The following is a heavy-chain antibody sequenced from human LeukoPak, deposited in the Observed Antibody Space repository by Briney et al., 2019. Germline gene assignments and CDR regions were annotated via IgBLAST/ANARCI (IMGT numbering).Heavy chain of an antibody. CDR1: GGTFSSYA. V-gene: IGHV1-2*02. CDR2: INPNSGDT. Sequence: ASVKVSCKASGGTFSSYAISWVRQAPGQGLEWMGWINPNSGDTKYAQKFQGRVTMTRDTSISTAYMELSRLRPDDTAVYYCATQRGSYLWGTDFDYWGQGTLVTVSS. J-gene: IGHJ4*02. D-gene: IGHD3-16*01. CDR3: ATQRGSYLWGTDFDY.